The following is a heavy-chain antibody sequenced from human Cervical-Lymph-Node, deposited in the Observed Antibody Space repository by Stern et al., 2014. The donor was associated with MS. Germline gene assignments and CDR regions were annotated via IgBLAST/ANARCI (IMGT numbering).Heavy chain of an antibody. CDR2: FDPEDGET. V-gene: IGHV1-24*01. Sequence: VQLVESGAEVKKPGASVKVSCKASGFTFTRFTMQWVRQAPGKGLEWMGGFDPEDGETIYAQKFQGRVTMTEDTSTDTAYMELSSLRSEDTAVYYCATDRDDFRSGYSAPTKGYGLDVWGQGTTVTVTS. CDR3: ATDRDDFRSGYSAPTKGYGLDV. J-gene: IGHJ6*02. D-gene: IGHD3-3*01. CDR1: GFTFTRFT.